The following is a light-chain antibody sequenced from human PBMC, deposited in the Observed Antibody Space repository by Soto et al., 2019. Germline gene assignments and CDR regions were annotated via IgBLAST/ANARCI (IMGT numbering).Light chain of an antibody. V-gene: IGKV3-15*01. Sequence: ETLRTQSPATLSVSPGERATLSCRASQTMANNLAWYQHRPGQAPRLLIYGASTRATDIPARFSGSGSGTDFTLTISSLQSEDVAVYYCQQYNIWPPYTFGQGTKLESK. J-gene: IGKJ2*01. CDR1: QTMANN. CDR3: QQYNIWPPYT. CDR2: GAS.